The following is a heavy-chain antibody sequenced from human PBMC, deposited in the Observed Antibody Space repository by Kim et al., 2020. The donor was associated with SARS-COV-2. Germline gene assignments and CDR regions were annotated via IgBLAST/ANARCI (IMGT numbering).Heavy chain of an antibody. D-gene: IGHD2-2*02. CDR1: GGSFSDYN. V-gene: IGHV4-34*01. CDR2: INHGGSV. J-gene: IGHJ6*02. CDR3: ARGRAGVVPAPVLGLGPYYDYYATDV. Sequence: SETLSLTCAVYGGSFSDYNWSWIRQPPGKGLEWIGEINHGGSVSHSPSLKSRVTISIDTSKSQFSLRLKSLTAADTAVYYCARGRAGVVPAPVLGLGPYYDYYATDVWGQGTAVAVSS.